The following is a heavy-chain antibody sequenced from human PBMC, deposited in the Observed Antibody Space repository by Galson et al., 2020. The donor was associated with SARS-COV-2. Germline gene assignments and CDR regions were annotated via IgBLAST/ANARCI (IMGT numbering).Heavy chain of an antibody. V-gene: IGHV4-59*01. CDR2: ISYSGNT. Sequence: ETSETLSLTCTVSDGPMSSYYWNWIRQPPGKGLEWIGYISYSGNTNYNPSLKSRVTMSVDLSKNQFSLNLSSVTAADTAVYFCARDPAPLYGDNFYDAMDVWGQGTTVTVSS. CDR3: ARDPAPLYGDNFYDAMDV. D-gene: IGHD4-17*01. CDR1: DGPMSSYY. J-gene: IGHJ6*02.